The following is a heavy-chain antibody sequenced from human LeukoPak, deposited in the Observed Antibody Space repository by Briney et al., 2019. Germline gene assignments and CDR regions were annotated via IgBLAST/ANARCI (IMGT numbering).Heavy chain of an antibody. CDR2: INPNSGGT. J-gene: IGHJ4*02. V-gene: IGHV1-2*06. CDR1: GYTFTGYY. D-gene: IGHD1-14*01. Sequence: ASVKVSCKASGYTFTGYYMHWVRQAPGQGLEWMGRINPNSGGTNYAQKFQGRVTMTRDTSISTAYMELSRLRSDDTAVYYCASSAGIEDSRPDYWGQGTLVTVSS. CDR3: ASSAGIEDSRPDY.